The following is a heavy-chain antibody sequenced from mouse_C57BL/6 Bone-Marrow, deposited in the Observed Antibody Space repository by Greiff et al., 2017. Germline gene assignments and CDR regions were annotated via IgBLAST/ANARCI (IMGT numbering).Heavy chain of an antibody. J-gene: IGHJ1*03. CDR1: DSEVFPIAY. D-gene: IGHD1-1*01. V-gene: IGHV15-2*01. CDR2: ILPSIGRT. CDR3: ARDFYGSSYWYFDV. Sequence: QVRLQQSGSELRSPGSSVKLSCKDFDSEVFPIAYMSWVRQKPGHGFEWIGGILPSIGRTIYGEKFEDKATLDADTLSNTAYLELNSLTSEDSAIYYCARDFYGSSYWYFDVWGTGTTVTVSS.